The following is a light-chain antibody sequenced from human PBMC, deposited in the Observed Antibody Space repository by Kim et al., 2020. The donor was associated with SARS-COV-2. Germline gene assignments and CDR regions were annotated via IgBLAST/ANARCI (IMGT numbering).Light chain of an antibody. CDR2: GAS. V-gene: IGKV3-20*01. Sequence: EIVLTQSPGTLSLSPGERATLSCRASQSVSSSYLAWYQQKPGQAPRLLIYGASSRATGIPDRFSGSGSGTDFTLTISRLEPEDFAVYYWQQYGSSPLTFGGVTKVDIK. CDR3: QQYGSSPLT. CDR1: QSVSSSY. J-gene: IGKJ4*01.